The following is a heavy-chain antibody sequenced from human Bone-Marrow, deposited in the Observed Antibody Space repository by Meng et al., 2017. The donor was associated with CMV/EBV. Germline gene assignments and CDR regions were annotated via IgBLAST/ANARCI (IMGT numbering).Heavy chain of an antibody. J-gene: IGHJ2*01. CDR1: GFTFSSYS. V-gene: IGHV3-48*01. D-gene: IGHD1-26*01. Sequence: GESLKISCAASGFTFSSYSMNWVRQAPGKGLEWVSYISSSSSTIYYADSVKGRFTISRDNSKNTLYLQMNSLRAEDTAVYYCARNGGSYSLGYFDLWGRGTLVTVSS. CDR2: ISSSSSTI. CDR3: ARNGGSYSLGYFDL.